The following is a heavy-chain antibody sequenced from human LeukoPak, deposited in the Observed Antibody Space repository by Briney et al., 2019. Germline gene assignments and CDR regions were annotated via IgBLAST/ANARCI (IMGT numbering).Heavy chain of an antibody. J-gene: IGHJ4*02. CDR2: INPSGGST. D-gene: IGHD6-13*01. CDR3: AKTLYIAAAPGGLDY. CDR1: GYTFTSYY. Sequence: GASVKVSCKASGYTFTSYYMHWVRQAPGQGLEWMGIINPSGGSTSYAQKFQGRVTMTRDMSTSTVYMELSSLRSDDTAVYYCAKTLYIAAAPGGLDYWGQGTLVTVSS. V-gene: IGHV1-46*01.